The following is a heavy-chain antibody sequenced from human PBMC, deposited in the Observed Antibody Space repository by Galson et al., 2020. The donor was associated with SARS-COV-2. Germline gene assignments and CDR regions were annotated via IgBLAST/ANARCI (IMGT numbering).Heavy chain of an antibody. CDR2: IRGRGGST. CDR3: AIKEGYYYYGMDV. Sequence: GGSLRLPCAASGLTFSSYAMNWVRQAPGKGREWVSAIRGRGGSTYYADPVKGRFTISRDNSKNTLYLQMNSLRAEDTAVYYCAIKEGYYYYGMDVWGQGTTVTVSS. V-gene: IGHV3-23*01. CDR1: GLTFSSYA. J-gene: IGHJ6*02.